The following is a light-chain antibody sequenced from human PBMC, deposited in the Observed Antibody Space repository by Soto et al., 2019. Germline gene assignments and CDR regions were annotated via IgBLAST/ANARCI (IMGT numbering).Light chain of an antibody. CDR2: AAS. J-gene: IGKJ4*01. CDR1: QGIRNS. Sequence: DIQMTQSPSFLSASVGDRVTITCRASQGIRNSLAWYQHKPGKVPKLLIYAASTLYSGVSSRFSGSGSGTDFTLTIGSLQPEDVAVYYCQKHSSVACTFGGGTKVEIK. V-gene: IGKV1-27*01. CDR3: QKHSSVACT.